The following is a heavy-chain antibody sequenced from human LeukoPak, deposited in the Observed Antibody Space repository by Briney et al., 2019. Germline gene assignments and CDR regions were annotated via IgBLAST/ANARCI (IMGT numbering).Heavy chain of an antibody. D-gene: IGHD3-22*01. CDR1: GGSISSYY. J-gene: IGHJ6*03. CDR2: IYYSGST. V-gene: IGHV4-59*01. Sequence: PSETLSLTCTVSGGSISSYYWSWIRQPPGKGLEWIGNIYYSGSTNYNPSLKSRVTISVDASKNQFSLKLSSVTVADTAVYYCTRGSIAYYYMDVWGKGTTVTISS. CDR3: TRGSIAYYYMDV.